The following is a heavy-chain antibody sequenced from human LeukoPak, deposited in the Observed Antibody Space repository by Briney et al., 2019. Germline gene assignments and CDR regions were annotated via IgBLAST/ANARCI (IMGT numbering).Heavy chain of an antibody. V-gene: IGHV3-7*01. CDR3: ARAGWNYMGYFDY. J-gene: IGHJ4*01. CDR1: GFTFSTYW. CDR2: INQDGSEK. Sequence: GGSLRLSCAASGFTFSTYWMTWVRQAPGKGLEWVANINQDGSEKYYVDSVKGRFTISRDNAKNSLYLQMNSLRAEDMAVYYCARAGWNYMGYFDYWGHGTLVTVSS. D-gene: IGHD1-7*01.